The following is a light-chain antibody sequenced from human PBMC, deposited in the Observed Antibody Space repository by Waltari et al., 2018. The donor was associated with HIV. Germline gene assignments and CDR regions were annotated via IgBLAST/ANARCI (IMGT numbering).Light chain of an antibody. J-gene: IGLJ3*02. V-gene: IGLV10-54*01. CDR3: FAWDSGLRGWV. Sequence: QAGLTQPPSMSTGLGQTATFICTGDSNSVGDQGASWLQHRQGHPPKLLPHKNNNRPSESTSRCSPVRAGNTAFLTISGLQSEDEADYFCFAWDSGLRGWVFGGGTQLTLL. CDR1: SNSVGDQG. CDR2: KNN.